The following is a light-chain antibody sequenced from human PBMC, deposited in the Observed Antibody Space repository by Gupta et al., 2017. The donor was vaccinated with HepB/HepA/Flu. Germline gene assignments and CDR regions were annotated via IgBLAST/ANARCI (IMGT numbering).Light chain of an antibody. J-gene: IGKJ1*01. Sequence: DIQMTPPPSSLPASTGDRVTITCWASQSISGYLNWYQQKPGKAPNLLIYVASTLQSGVPARFSGSGSGTDFTLTISSLQPEDFAAYYCQQTDSTPWTFGQGTKVEVK. CDR2: VAS. CDR1: QSISGY. V-gene: IGKV1-39*01. CDR3: QQTDSTPWT.